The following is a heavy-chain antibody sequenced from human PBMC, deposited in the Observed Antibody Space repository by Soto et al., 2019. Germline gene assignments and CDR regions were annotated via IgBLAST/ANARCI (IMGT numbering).Heavy chain of an antibody. CDR1: GFTFSSYG. Sequence: QVQLVESGGGVVQPGRSLRLSCAASGFTFSSYGMHWVRQAPGKGLEWVAAISYDGSNKYYVDSVKGRFTISSNNSKNTLYLQMNSLRAEDTAVYYCAKETYSGPLDYWGQGTLVTVSS. J-gene: IGHJ4*02. V-gene: IGHV3-30*18. CDR2: ISYDGSNK. CDR3: AKETYSGPLDY. D-gene: IGHD2-15*01.